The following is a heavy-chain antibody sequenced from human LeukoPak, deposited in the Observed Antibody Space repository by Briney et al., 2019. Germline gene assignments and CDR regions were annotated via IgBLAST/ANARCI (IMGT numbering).Heavy chain of an antibody. CDR1: GYTFTGYY. CDR3: ARDPHPKYSGSYLDA. V-gene: IGHV1-2*02. D-gene: IGHD1-26*01. Sequence: GASVKVSCKASGYTFTGYYMHWVRQAPGQGLEWMGWINPNSGGTNYAQKFQGRVTMTRDTSTSTAYMELRSLRSDDTAVYYCARDPHPKYSGSYLDAWGQGTLVTVSS. J-gene: IGHJ5*02. CDR2: INPNSGGT.